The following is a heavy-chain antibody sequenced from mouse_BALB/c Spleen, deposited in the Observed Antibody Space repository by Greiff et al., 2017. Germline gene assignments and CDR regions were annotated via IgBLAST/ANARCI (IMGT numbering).Heavy chain of an antibody. V-gene: IGHV1-4*02. CDR1: GYTFTSYT. D-gene: IGHD3-3*01. CDR3: ARRRTAGAMDY. CDR2: INPSSGYT. J-gene: IGHJ4*01. Sequence: QVQLQQSAAELARPGASVKMSCKASGYTFTSYTMHWVKQRPGQGLEWIGYINPSSGYTEYNQKFKDKTTLTADKSSSTAYMQLSSLTSEDSAVYYCARRRTAGAMDYWGQGTSVTVSS.